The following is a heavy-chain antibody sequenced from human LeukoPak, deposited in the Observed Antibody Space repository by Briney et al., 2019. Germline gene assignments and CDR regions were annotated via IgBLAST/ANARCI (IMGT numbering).Heavy chain of an antibody. CDR2: IYHSGST. Sequence: SETLSLTCAVSGGSISSSNWWSWVRQPPGKGLEWIGEIYHSGSTNYNPSLKSQVTISVDKSKNQFSLKLSSVTAADTAVYYCARLRQWFPYRYWYFDLWGRGTLVTVSS. D-gene: IGHD3-22*01. CDR1: GGSISSSNW. J-gene: IGHJ2*01. V-gene: IGHV4-4*02. CDR3: ARLRQWFPYRYWYFDL.